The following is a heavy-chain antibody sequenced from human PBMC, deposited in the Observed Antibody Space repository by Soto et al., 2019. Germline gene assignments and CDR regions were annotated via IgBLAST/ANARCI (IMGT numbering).Heavy chain of an antibody. J-gene: IGHJ4*02. V-gene: IGHV3-30*18. CDR1: GFSFSSYG. D-gene: IGHD3-3*01. Sequence: QVQLVESGGGVVQPGRSLRLSCAASGFSFSSYGMHWVRQAPGKGLEWVAVISYDGSNKYYADSVKGRFTISRDNSKNTLYLQMNSLRAEDTAVYYCAKDKGLDFWSGYQIDYWGQGTLVTVSS. CDR3: AKDKGLDFWSGYQIDY. CDR2: ISYDGSNK.